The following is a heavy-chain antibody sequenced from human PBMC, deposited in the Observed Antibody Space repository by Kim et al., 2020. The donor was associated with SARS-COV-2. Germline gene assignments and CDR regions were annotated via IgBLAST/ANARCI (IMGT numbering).Heavy chain of an antibody. Sequence: KPTGSTNYTPSLKSRVTISVDTSKNQFSLKLSSVTAADTAVYYCARVGNWGQGTLVTVSS. J-gene: IGHJ4*02. CDR2: KPTGST. CDR3: ARVGN. V-gene: IGHV4-34*01.